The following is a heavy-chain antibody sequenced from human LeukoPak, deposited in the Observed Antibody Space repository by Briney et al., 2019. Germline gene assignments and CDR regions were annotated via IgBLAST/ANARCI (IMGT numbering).Heavy chain of an antibody. CDR2: IRSSGSII. Sequence: GGSLRLSCTASGLTFSSYEMNWVRQAPGKGLEWVSYIRSSGSIIYYADSVKSRFTISRDNAKTSLYLQMNSLRAEDTAVYYCARVSGDSGYFDCWGQGTLVTVSS. CDR3: ARVSGDSGYFDC. J-gene: IGHJ4*02. V-gene: IGHV3-48*03. CDR1: GLTFSSYE. D-gene: IGHD1-26*01.